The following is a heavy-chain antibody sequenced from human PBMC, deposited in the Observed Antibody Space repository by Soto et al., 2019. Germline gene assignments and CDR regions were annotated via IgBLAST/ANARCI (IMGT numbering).Heavy chain of an antibody. Sequence: SLRLSCAASGFTFSSYDTHWVRQATGKGLEWVSAIGTAGDPYYPGSVKGRFTISRENAKNSLYLQMNSLRAGDTAVYYCARGSRHSSSGYGMDVWGQGTTVTVSS. V-gene: IGHV3-13*05. CDR1: GFTFSSYD. D-gene: IGHD6-6*01. J-gene: IGHJ6*02. CDR2: IGTAGDP. CDR3: ARGSRHSSSGYGMDV.